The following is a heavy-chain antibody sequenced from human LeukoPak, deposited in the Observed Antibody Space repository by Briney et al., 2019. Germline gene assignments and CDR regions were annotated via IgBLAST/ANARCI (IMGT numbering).Heavy chain of an antibody. CDR2: IGTAGDT. Sequence: GGSLRLSCAASGFTFSSYYMHWVRHATGKGLEWGSGIGTAGDTYYPGSVKGGFTTSRENAKNSLYLQMNSLIAAETAVYYCARGITVVRGVPKPLDYWGQETLVTVSS. J-gene: IGHJ4*02. CDR1: GFTFSSYY. V-gene: IGHV3-13*01. CDR3: ARGITVVRGVPKPLDY. D-gene: IGHD3-10*01.